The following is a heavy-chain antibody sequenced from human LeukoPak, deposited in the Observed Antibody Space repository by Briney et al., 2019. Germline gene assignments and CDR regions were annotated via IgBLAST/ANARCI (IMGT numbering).Heavy chain of an antibody. J-gene: IGHJ5*02. D-gene: IGHD2-15*01. CDR1: GGTFSSYA. CDR3: ARDMVGYCSGGSCWFDP. CDR2: IIPIFGTA. V-gene: IGHV1-69*05. Sequence: SVKVSCKASGGTFSSYAISWVRQAPGQGLEWMGGIIPIFGTANYAQKFQGRVTITTDESTSTAHMELSSLRSEDTAVYYCARDMVGYCSGGSCWFDPWGQGTLVTVSS.